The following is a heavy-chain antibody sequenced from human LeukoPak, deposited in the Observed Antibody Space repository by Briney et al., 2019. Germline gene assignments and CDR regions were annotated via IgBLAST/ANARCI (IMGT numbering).Heavy chain of an antibody. D-gene: IGHD4-17*01. J-gene: IGHJ4*02. CDR2: IKQDGSEK. CDR3: AKHKYGAYFDS. V-gene: IGHV3-7*02. Sequence: GGSLRLSCAASGFTFSSYWMDWVRQAPGKGLEWVANIKQDGSEKYYVDSVKGRFTISRDNAKNSLYLQMNSLRVEDTAVYYCAKHKYGAYFDSWGQGTLVTVSS. CDR1: GFTFSSYW.